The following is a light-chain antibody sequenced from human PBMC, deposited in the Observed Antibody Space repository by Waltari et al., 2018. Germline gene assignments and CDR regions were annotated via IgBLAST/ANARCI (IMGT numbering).Light chain of an antibody. CDR1: HSVSSI. Sequence: EIVMTQYPATLSVSPGERATLSCRASHSVSSILAWYQQNPGRAPRLLIYGAATRSTGIPARFSGSGSGTEFTLTINCLQSEDSAVYYCQQYKNWPPMYTFGQGTKLEIK. CDR3: QQYKNWPPMYT. CDR2: GAA. J-gene: IGKJ2*01. V-gene: IGKV3-15*01.